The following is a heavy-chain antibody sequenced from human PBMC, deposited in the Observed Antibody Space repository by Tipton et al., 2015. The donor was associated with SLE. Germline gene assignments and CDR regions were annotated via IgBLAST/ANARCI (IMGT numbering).Heavy chain of an antibody. CDR3: ARRDGGGYFDL. V-gene: IGHV4-59*12. D-gene: IGHD3-16*01. CDR2: IFYSGST. J-gene: IGHJ2*01. CDR1: GGSIDTAY. Sequence: TLSLTCTVSGGSIDTAYWSWIRQPPGKGLEWIGYIFYSGSTDYNPSLKSRVTMSIDTSKSQFSLKLSSVTAADTAVYYCARRDGGGYFDLWGRGSLVTVSS.